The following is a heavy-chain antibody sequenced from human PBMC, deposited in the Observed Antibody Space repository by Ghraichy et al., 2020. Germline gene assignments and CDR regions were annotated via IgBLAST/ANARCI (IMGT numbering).Heavy chain of an antibody. J-gene: IGHJ4*02. CDR3: ARGEGGPNPYYFDY. D-gene: IGHD4/OR15-4a*01. CDR2: IWYDGSNK. CDR1: GFAFSSYG. V-gene: IGHV3-33*01. Sequence: GGSLRLSCAASGFAFSSYGMHWVRQAPGKGLEWVAIIWYDGSNKYYADSVKGRFTVSRDNSKNTLYLQMTSLRAEDTAVYYCARGEGGPNPYYFDYWGQGTLVTVSS.